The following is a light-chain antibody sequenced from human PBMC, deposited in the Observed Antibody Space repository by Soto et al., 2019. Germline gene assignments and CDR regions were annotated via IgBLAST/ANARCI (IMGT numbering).Light chain of an antibody. CDR3: VLYMGSGIWV. J-gene: IGLJ3*02. V-gene: IGLV8-61*01. Sequence: QTVVTQEPSFSVSPGRTVTLTCGLSSGSVSTSYYPSWYQQTPGQAPRTLIYSTNTRSSGVPDRFSVSILGNKAALTITGAQADDESDYYCVLYMGSGIWVFGGGTKLTVL. CDR2: STN. CDR1: SGSVSTSYY.